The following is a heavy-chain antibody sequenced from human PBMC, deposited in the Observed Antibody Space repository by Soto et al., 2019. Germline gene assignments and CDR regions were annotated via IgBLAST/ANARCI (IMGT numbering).Heavy chain of an antibody. Sequence: GGSLRLSCAASGFIIGNYAMHWVRQAPGKGLEWVAVITYDGSNKYYADSVRGRFSISRDNSRNTVYLQMHSLRPEDTAVYYCARDHTLGSGSYYAFDYWGQGTLVTVSS. CDR1: GFIIGNYA. CDR3: ARDHTLGSGSYYAFDY. D-gene: IGHD3-10*01. CDR2: ITYDGSNK. J-gene: IGHJ4*02. V-gene: IGHV3-30*03.